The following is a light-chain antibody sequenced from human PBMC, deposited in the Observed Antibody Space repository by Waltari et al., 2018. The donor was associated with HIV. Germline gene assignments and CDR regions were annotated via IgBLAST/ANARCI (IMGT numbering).Light chain of an antibody. CDR2: ENN. J-gene: IGLJ3*02. CDR3: GAWDSSLSAWV. CDR1: GSNIGDNS. Sequence: QSVLTQPPSVSAAPGQKVIISCSGSGSNIGDNSLSWYRQLPGTAPKLLIYENNRRPSGIPDRFSGSKSGTSATLGITGLQTGDEADYYCGAWDSSLSAWVFGGGTKLTIL. V-gene: IGLV1-51*02.